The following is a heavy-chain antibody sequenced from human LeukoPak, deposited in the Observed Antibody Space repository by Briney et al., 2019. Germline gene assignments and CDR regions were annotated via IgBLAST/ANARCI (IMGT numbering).Heavy chain of an antibody. CDR2: ISGSGGSI. Sequence: GSLRLSCAASGFPFSSYAISWVRQAPGKGLEWVSAISGSGGSIGYADSVKGRFTISRDNAKNTLYLQMNSLRAEDTAVYYCARDIGDCSSLSCYDHYYYMDVWGKGTTVTVSS. CDR1: GFPFSSYA. V-gene: IGHV3-23*01. CDR3: ARDIGDCSSLSCYDHYYYMDV. J-gene: IGHJ6*03. D-gene: IGHD2-2*01.